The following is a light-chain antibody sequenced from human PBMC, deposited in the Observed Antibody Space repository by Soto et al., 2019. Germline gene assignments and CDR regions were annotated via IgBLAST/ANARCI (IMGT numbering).Light chain of an antibody. CDR2: GAS. CDR3: QQYNNWLRT. Sequence: EIVLTQSHATLSVSPGERATLXWRASQSVSGNLAWYQQKPGQAPRLLIYGASTRATGIPARFSGSGSGTEFTLTISSLQSEDFAVYYCQQYNNWLRTFGQGTKVDI. V-gene: IGKV3-15*01. CDR1: QSVSGN. J-gene: IGKJ1*01.